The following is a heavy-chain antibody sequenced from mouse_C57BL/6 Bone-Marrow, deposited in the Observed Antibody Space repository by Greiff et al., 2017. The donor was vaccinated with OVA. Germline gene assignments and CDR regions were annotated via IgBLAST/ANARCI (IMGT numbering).Heavy chain of an antibody. CDR2: IYPGDGDT. Sequence: QVQLQQSGPELVKPAASVKISCKASGYAFSSSWMNWVKQRPGKGLEWIGRIYPGDGDTNYNGKFKGKATLTADKSSSTAYMQLSSLTSEDSAVYFCARSVGYGNYLFAYWGKGTLVTVSA. J-gene: IGHJ3*01. CDR1: GYAFSSSW. CDR3: ARSVGYGNYLFAY. V-gene: IGHV1-82*01. D-gene: IGHD2-10*02.